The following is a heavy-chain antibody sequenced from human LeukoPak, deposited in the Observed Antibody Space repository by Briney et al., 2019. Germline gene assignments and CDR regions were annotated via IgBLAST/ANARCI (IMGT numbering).Heavy chain of an antibody. CDR3: ASAYDRSGYLTGFDP. J-gene: IGHJ5*02. V-gene: IGHV4-30-4*01. CDR1: GGSISSGDYY. CDR2: IYYSGST. D-gene: IGHD3-22*01. Sequence: SGTLSLTYTVSGGSISSGDYYWSWIRQPPEKGLEWIGYIYYSGSTYYNPSLKSRVTISVDMSKNQFSLKLSSVTAADTAMYYCASAYDRSGYLTGFDPWGQGTLVTVSS.